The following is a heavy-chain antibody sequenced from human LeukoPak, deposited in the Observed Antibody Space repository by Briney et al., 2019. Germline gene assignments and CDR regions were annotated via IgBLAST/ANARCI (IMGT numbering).Heavy chain of an antibody. J-gene: IGHJ4*02. CDR2: ISSSSSEI. CDR3: ARVRHGESLT. V-gene: IGHV3-21*01. D-gene: IGHD4-17*01. Sequence: GGSLRLSCAASGFTFSSYDMSWVRQAPGKGLEWVSSISSSSSEIYYADSVKGRFTIPRDNPKNSLYLQMSSLRAEDTAVYYCARVRHGESLTWGQGTLVTVSS. CDR1: GFTFSSYD.